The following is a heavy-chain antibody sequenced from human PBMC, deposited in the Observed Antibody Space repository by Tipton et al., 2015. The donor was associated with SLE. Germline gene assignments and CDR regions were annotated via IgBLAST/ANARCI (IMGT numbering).Heavy chain of an antibody. Sequence: TLSLTCNVSGGSISSDYWSWIRQPPGKGLEWIGYIYNSGRTNYNPSLESRVTISADTSKNRFSLQLSSVTAADTALYYCATTYCAGDCPTGGSWVRYYYQMDAWGKGTTVTVSS. CDR2: IYNSGRT. CDR3: ATTYCAGDCPTGGSWVRYYYQMDA. J-gene: IGHJ6*03. D-gene: IGHD2-21*01. CDR1: GGSISSDY. V-gene: IGHV4-59*01.